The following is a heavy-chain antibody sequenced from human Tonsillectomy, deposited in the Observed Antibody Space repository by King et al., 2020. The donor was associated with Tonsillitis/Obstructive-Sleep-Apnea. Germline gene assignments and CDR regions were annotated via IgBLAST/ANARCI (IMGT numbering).Heavy chain of an antibody. D-gene: IGHD3-22*01. CDR1: GDSISSRY. J-gene: IGHJ4*02. CDR2: ISKSGGT. CDR3: ARNGGYYPFDY. Sequence: VQLQESGPGLVKPSETLSLTCNVSGDSISSRYWSWIRQPPGKGLAWIGYISKSGGTNYNPSLKSRVTISVDTSKNQFSLKLSSVTAADTAVYYCARNGGYYPFDYWGQGTLVTVSS. V-gene: IGHV4-59*11.